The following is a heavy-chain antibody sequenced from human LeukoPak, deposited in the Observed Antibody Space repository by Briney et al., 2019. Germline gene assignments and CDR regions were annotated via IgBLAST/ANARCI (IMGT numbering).Heavy chain of an antibody. CDR1: GFTVSSNY. D-gene: IGHD4-17*01. CDR2: IYSGGST. CDR3: ARDPPYGDCYFDY. J-gene: IGHJ4*02. V-gene: IGHV3-53*01. Sequence: GGSLRLSCAASGFTVSSNYMSWVRQAPGKGLEWVSVIYSGGSTYYADSVKGRFTISRDNSKNTLYLQMNSLRAEDTAVYYCARDPPYGDCYFDYWGQGTLVTVSS.